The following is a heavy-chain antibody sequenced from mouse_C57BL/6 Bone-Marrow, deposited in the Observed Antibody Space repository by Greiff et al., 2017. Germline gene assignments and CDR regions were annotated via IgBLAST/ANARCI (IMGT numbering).Heavy chain of an antibody. CDR3: ARLYYGSSYYAMDY. CDR2: IYPGDGDT. J-gene: IGHJ4*01. Sequence: VQLQQSGAELVKPGASVKISCKASGSAFSSYWMNWVKQRPGKGLEWIGQIYPGDGDTNYNGKFKGKATLTADKSSSTAYMQLSSLTSEDSAVYFCARLYYGSSYYAMDYWGQGTSVTVSS. V-gene: IGHV1-80*01. CDR1: GSAFSSYW. D-gene: IGHD1-1*01.